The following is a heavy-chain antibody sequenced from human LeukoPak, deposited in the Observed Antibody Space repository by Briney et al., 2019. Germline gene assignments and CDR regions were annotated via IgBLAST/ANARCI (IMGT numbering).Heavy chain of an antibody. D-gene: IGHD6-13*01. J-gene: IGHJ5*02. CDR2: IIPIFGTA. Sequence: GSSVKVSCKASGGTFSSYAISWVRQAPGQGLEWMGGIIPIFGTANYAQKFQGRVTITTDESTSTAYMELSSLRSEDTAVYYCARASRGYSSSWYSRLIGFYRDNWFDPWGQGTLVAVSS. CDR1: GGTFSSYA. V-gene: IGHV1-69*05. CDR3: ARASRGYSSSWYSRLIGFYRDNWFDP.